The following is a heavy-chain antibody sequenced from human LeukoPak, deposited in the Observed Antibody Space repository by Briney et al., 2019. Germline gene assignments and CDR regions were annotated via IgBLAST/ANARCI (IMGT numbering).Heavy chain of an antibody. CDR1: GFTFSSYG. Sequence: PGGSLRLSCAASGFTFSSYGMHWVRQAPGKGLEWVAYIRYDGVNAYYADPVKGRFTVSRDLSKHTLYLQMNSLRAEDTAVYYCAKDRGVFGVAYSLDYWGQGTLVTVSS. D-gene: IGHD3-3*01. CDR2: IRYDGVNA. V-gene: IGHV3-30*02. CDR3: AKDRGVFGVAYSLDY. J-gene: IGHJ4*02.